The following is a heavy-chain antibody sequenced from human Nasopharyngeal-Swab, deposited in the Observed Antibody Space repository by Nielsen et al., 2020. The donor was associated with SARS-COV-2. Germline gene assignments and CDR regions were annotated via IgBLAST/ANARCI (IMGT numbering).Heavy chain of an antibody. D-gene: IGHD3-10*02. CDR3: TTDHDRAMTV. V-gene: IGHV3-48*04. Sequence: WIRQPPGKGLEWVSYISSSSSTIYYADSVKGRFTISRDNAKNSLYLQMNSLRAEDTAVYYCTTDHDRAMTVWGQGALVTVSS. CDR2: ISSSSSTI. J-gene: IGHJ4*02.